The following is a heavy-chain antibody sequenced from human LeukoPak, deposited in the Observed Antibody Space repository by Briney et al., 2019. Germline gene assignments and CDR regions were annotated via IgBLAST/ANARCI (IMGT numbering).Heavy chain of an antibody. Sequence: PGGSLRLSCAASGFTFSDYYMSWIRQAPGKGLEWVSYISSSGSTIYHADSVKGRFTISRDNAKNSLYLQMNSLRAEDTAVYYCARAGSSSWYVQDYWGQGTLVTVSS. CDR2: ISSSGSTI. CDR1: GFTFSDYY. V-gene: IGHV3-11*01. D-gene: IGHD6-13*01. J-gene: IGHJ4*02. CDR3: ARAGSSSWYVQDY.